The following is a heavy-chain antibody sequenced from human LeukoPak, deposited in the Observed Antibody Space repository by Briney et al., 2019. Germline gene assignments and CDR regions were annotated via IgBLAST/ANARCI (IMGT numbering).Heavy chain of an antibody. V-gene: IGHV3-33*01. CDR3: ARGPGGVVYFDY. J-gene: IGHJ4*02. D-gene: IGHD2-8*01. Sequence: GGSLRLSCAVSGFTFSNYDMHWVRQAPGRGLEWVAVIWYDGSNKYYADSVKGRFTTSRDNSKNTLYLQMNTLRAEDTAVYYCARGPGGVVYFDYWGQGTLVTVSS. CDR1: GFTFSNYD. CDR2: IWYDGSNK.